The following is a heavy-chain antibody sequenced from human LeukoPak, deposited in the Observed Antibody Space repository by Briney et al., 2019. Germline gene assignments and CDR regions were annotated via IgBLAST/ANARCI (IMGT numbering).Heavy chain of an antibody. CDR1: GFTVSSNY. CDR3: AREGSYGDYDGYYYGMDV. Sequence: PGGSLRLSCAASGFTVSSNYMSWVRQAPGKGLEWVSVIYSGGSTYYADSVKGRFTISRDNSKNTLYLQMNSLRAEDTAVYYCAREGSYGDYDGYYYGMDVWGQGTTVTVSS. D-gene: IGHD4-17*01. J-gene: IGHJ6*02. V-gene: IGHV3-53*01. CDR2: IYSGGST.